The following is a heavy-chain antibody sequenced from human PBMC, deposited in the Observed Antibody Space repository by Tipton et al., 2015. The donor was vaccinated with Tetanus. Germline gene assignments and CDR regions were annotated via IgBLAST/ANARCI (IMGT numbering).Heavy chain of an antibody. V-gene: IGHV4-39*01. CDR1: GGAISDNYYF. CDR2: VYTSWRP. J-gene: IGHJ6*02. D-gene: IGHD1-26*01. Sequence: TLSLTCSVSGGAISDNYYFWAWIRQPPGKGLEWIGSVYTSWRPTFNPSLKSRVKVTVDTSKNQFSLRLDSATVADTAFYYCARQNARDVWQQRQWVNYFYGLDVWGQGTTVSVSS. CDR3: ARQNARDVWQQRQWVNYFYGLDV.